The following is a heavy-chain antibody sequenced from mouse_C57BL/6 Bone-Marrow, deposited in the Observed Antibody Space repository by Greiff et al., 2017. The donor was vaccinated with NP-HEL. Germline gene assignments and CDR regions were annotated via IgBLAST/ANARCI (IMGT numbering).Heavy chain of an antibody. CDR2: ISYDGSK. V-gene: IGHV3-6*01. CDR1: GYSIPSGYY. CDR3: ARGSNSWFAY. Sequence: EVQLQESGPGLVKPSPSLSLTCSVTGYSIPSGYYWNWIRQFPGNKLEWMGYISYDGSKNYNPSLKNRISITRDTSKNQFFLKLNSVTTEDTATYYCARGSNSWFAYWGQGTLVTVSA. D-gene: IGHD4-1*01. J-gene: IGHJ3*01.